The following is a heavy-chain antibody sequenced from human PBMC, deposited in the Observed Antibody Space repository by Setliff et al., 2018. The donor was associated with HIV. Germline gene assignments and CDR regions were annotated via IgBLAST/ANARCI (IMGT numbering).Heavy chain of an antibody. Sequence: NPSETLSLTCIVSGVSIRSYYYNWIRQSPGKGLEWIGDIYYSGSTNYNPSLKSRVTISVDTSKNQFSMKLRSMTAADTAVYYCARDARWLQFPYFDYWGQGTLVTVSS. CDR3: ARDARWLQFPYFDY. CDR2: IYYSGST. J-gene: IGHJ4*01. CDR1: GVSIRSYY. D-gene: IGHD5-12*01. V-gene: IGHV4-59*01.